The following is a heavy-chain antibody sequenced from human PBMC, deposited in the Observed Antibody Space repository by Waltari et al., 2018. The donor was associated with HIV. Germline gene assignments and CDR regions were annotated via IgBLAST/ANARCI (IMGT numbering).Heavy chain of an antibody. D-gene: IGHD3-3*01. CDR2: INHSGST. Sequence: QVQLQQWGAGLLKPSETLSLTCGVYGGSFSGSYWSWIRQPPGTGLEWIGEINHSGSTNYNPSRKSRVTISVDTSRNQFSLKLSSVTAADTAVYYCARGLGPSRITIFGVVIGGNWFDPWGQGTLVTVSS. CDR3: ARGLGPSRITIFGVVIGGNWFDP. J-gene: IGHJ5*02. CDR1: GGSFSGSY. V-gene: IGHV4-34*01.